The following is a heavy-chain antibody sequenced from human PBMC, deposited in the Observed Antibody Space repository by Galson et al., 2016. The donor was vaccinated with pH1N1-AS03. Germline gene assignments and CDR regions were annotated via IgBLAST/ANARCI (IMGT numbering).Heavy chain of an antibody. V-gene: IGHV4-34*01. J-gene: IGHJ3*02. Sequence: LSLTCAVYGGSFNNYYWNWIRQSPGKGLEWVGEINHSGSTDYNPSLKSRVTISVDPSKNQISLNLNSVTAADTAGYYCARGSYSSGWYRGRNAFDIWGQGTMVTVS. CDR2: INHSGST. CDR3: ARGSYSSGWYRGRNAFDI. D-gene: IGHD6-19*01. CDR1: GGSFNNYY.